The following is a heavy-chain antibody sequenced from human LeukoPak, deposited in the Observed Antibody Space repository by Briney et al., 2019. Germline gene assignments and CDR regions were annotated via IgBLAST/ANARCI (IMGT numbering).Heavy chain of an antibody. V-gene: IGHV3-33*01. CDR3: VRGVGVSRFNYLDP. D-gene: IGHD1-7*01. J-gene: IGHJ5*02. Sequence: GRSLTLSCAASGFTFSSSGMHWVRQAPGKGLEWVAVKGRFTISRDNSKNTLYLQMNSLRDDDTAVYYCVRGVGVSRFNYLDPWGQGTLVIVSS. CDR1: GFTFSSSG.